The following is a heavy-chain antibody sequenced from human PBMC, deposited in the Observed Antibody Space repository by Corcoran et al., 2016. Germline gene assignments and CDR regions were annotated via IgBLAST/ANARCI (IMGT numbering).Heavy chain of an antibody. CDR1: GYSISSGYY. Sequence: QVQLQESGPGLVKPSETLSLPCTVSGYSISSGYYRGWIRQPPGKGLEWIGSIYHSGSTYYNPSLKSRVTISVDTSKNQFSLKLSSVTAADTAVYYCARVKEGGDYVWGSYRNGDYYFDYGGQGTLVTVSS. V-gene: IGHV4-38-2*02. J-gene: IGHJ4*02. CDR2: IYHSGST. D-gene: IGHD3-16*02. CDR3: ARVKEGGDYVWGSYRNGDYYFDY.